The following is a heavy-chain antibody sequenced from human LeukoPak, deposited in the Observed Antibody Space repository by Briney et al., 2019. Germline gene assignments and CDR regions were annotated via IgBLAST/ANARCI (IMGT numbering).Heavy chain of an antibody. V-gene: IGHV5-51*01. Sequence: GESLKISCKGSGYSFTNHWSGWVRQMPGKGLEWMGIIQPGDSETRYSPPFQGQVTISADKSISTAYVQWSSLKASDTAMYYCARLAGDWYFDLWGRGTLVTVSS. CDR3: ARLAGDWYFDL. J-gene: IGHJ2*01. CDR1: GYSFTNHW. D-gene: IGHD7-27*01. CDR2: IQPGDSET.